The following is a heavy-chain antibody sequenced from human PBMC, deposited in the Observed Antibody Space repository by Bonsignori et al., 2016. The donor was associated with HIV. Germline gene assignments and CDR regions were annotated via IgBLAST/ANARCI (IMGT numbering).Heavy chain of an antibody. V-gene: IGHV3-30*18. D-gene: IGHD5-18*01. CDR2: ISYDGSDK. Sequence: WIRQPPGKGLEWVAFISYDGSDKYYADSVKGRFTISRDNSKNTLYLQMNSLRAEDTAVYYCAKPLLQLWIWALGYWGQGTLVTVSS. CDR3: AKPLLQLWIWALGY. J-gene: IGHJ4*02.